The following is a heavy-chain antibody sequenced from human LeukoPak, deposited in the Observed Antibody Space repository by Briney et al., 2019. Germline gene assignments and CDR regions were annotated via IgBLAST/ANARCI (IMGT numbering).Heavy chain of an antibody. Sequence: SVKVSCKASGYTFTNYTLNWVRRAPGQGLEWMGGIIPIFGTANYALKFQGRVTITAGESTSTAYMELSSLRSEDTAVYYCASSGYYYSSFDYWGQGTLVTVSS. D-gene: IGHD3-22*01. V-gene: IGHV1-69*13. CDR1: GYTFTNYT. J-gene: IGHJ4*02. CDR2: IIPIFGTA. CDR3: ASSGYYYSSFDY.